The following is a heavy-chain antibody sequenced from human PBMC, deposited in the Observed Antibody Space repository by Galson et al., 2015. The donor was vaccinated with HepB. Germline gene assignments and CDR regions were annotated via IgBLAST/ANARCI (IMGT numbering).Heavy chain of an antibody. Sequence: SLRLSCAASGFTFSSYGMHWVRQAPGKGLEWVAFIGYDGSNKYYADSVKGRFTISRDNSKNTLYLQMNSLRAEDTAVYYCAKDRGSGSYYRGDFDYWGQGTLVTVSS. V-gene: IGHV3-30*02. D-gene: IGHD3-10*01. CDR3: AKDRGSGSYYRGDFDY. CDR1: GFTFSSYG. CDR2: IGYDGSNK. J-gene: IGHJ4*02.